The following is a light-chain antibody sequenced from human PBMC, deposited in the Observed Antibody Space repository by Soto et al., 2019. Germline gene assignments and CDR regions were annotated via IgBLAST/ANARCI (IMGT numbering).Light chain of an antibody. V-gene: IGLV1-40*01. J-gene: IGLJ2*01. Sequence: QSVLTQPPSVSGVPGQRVTISCTGSSSNIGAGYDVHWYQQLPGTAPKLLIYGNSNRPSGVPDRFSGSKSGTSASLAITELQAEDEADYYCQSYDSSLSGSRVVFGGGTKLTVL. CDR1: SSNIGAGYD. CDR3: QSYDSSLSGSRVV. CDR2: GNS.